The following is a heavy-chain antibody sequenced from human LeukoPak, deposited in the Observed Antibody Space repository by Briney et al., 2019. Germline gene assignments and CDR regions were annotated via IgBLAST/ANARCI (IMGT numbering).Heavy chain of an antibody. J-gene: IGHJ6*02. Sequence: GASVKVSCKASGYTFTGYFMHWVRQAPGQGLEWMGWTNPNSGGTNYAQKFQGRVTMTRDTSISTAYMELSRLRSDDTAVYYCARDSGDYDSSGYYWRSFGMDVWGQGTTVTVSS. CDR2: TNPNSGGT. CDR1: GYTFTGYF. V-gene: IGHV1-2*02. CDR3: ARDSGDYDSSGYYWRSFGMDV. D-gene: IGHD3-22*01.